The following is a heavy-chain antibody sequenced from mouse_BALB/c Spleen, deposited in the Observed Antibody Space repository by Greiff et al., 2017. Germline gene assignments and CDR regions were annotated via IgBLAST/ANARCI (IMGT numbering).Heavy chain of an antibody. J-gene: IGHJ3*01. D-gene: IGHD2-3*01. CDR1: GYSITSDYA. CDR3: ASDGYY. V-gene: IGHV3-2*02. CDR2: ISYSGST. Sequence: EVKLMESGPGLVKPSQSLSLTCTVTGYSITSDYAWNWIRQFPGNKLEWMGYISYSGSTSYNPSLKSRISITRDTSKNQFFLQLNSVTTEDTATYYCASDGYYWGQGTLVTVSA.